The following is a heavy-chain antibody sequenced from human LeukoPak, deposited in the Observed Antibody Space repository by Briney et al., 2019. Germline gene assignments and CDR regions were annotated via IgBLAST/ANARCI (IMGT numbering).Heavy chain of an antibody. J-gene: IGHJ6*02. CDR1: GFTFSNYA. V-gene: IGHV3-23*01. CDR3: AKKESRYCSSTSCLLGMDV. Sequence: GGSLRLSCAASGFTFSNYAMSWVRQAPGKGLEWVSAISGSGGSTYYADSVKGRFTISRDNSKNTLYLQMNSLRAEDTAVYYCAKKESRYCSSTSCLLGMDVWGQGTTVTVSS. CDR2: ISGSGGST. D-gene: IGHD2-2*01.